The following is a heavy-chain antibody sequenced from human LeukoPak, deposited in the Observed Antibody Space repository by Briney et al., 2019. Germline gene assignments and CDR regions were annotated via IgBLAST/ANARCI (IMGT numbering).Heavy chain of an antibody. CDR1: GFTFSSYV. Sequence: GGSLRLSCAASGFTFSSYVMHWVRQAPGKGLEWVAVISYDGIDQHYADSVKGRFTISRDNSKNTLYLQMNSLRAEDTAVYYCARDRIIAAAGIDYWGQGTLVTVSS. D-gene: IGHD6-13*01. CDR3: ARDRIIAAAGIDY. CDR2: ISYDGIDQ. V-gene: IGHV3-30*04. J-gene: IGHJ4*02.